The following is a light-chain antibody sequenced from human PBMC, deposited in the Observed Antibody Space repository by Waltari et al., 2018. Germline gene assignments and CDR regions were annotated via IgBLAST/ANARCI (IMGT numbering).Light chain of an antibody. CDR3: SSYAGSKIWV. CDR2: GVT. Sequence: QSALTQPPSPSGSPRQSVTIPCPGTSSHIGGYHHVSWYQQHPGKVPKVIICGVTEQPAGVPDRFSGAKSGYTASLTVAGLQAEDEADYYCSSYAGSKIWVFGGGTRLTVL. CDR1: SSHIGGYHH. J-gene: IGLJ3*02. V-gene: IGLV2-8*01.